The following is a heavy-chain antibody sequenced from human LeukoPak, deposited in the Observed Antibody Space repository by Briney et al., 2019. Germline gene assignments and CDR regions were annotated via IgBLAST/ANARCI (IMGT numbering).Heavy chain of an antibody. V-gene: IGHV4-59*11. CDR2: IYYRGST. J-gene: IGHJ4*02. CDR3: AREQGLVGGYSYGYDS. D-gene: IGHD5-18*01. Sequence: SETLSLTCTVSGSSIRSHYWSWIRQPPGKGPEWIGNIYYRGSTNYNPSLKSRVTISVDTSKNQFSLKLSSVTAVDMAVYYCAREQGLVGGYSYGYDSWGQGTLVTVSS. CDR1: GSSIRSHY.